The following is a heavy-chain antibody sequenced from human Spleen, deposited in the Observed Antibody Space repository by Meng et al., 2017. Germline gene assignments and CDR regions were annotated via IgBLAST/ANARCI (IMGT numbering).Heavy chain of an antibody. CDR2: IYYSGST. V-gene: IGHV4-39*07. CDR3: ARAGHDAFAI. Sequence: SETLSLTCTVSGGSISSSNYYWVWIRQPPGKGLEWIGTIYYSGSTYYNPSLKSRVTISVDTSKNQFSLKLSSVTAADTAVYYCARAGHDAFAIWGQGTMVTVSS. CDR1: GGSISSSNYY. J-gene: IGHJ3*02.